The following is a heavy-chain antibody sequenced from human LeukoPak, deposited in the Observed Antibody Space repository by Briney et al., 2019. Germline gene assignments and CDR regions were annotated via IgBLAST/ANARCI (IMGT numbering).Heavy chain of an antibody. Sequence: SETLSLTCTVSGYSISSGYYWSWIRQPPGKGLEWIGYIYYSGSTNYNPSLKSRVTISVDTSKNQFSLKLSSVTAADTAVYYCARYDLGYCSSTSCYPWFDPWGQGTLVTVSS. CDR1: GYSISSGYY. CDR3: ARYDLGYCSSTSCYPWFDP. CDR2: IYYSGST. V-gene: IGHV4-61*01. J-gene: IGHJ5*02. D-gene: IGHD2-2*01.